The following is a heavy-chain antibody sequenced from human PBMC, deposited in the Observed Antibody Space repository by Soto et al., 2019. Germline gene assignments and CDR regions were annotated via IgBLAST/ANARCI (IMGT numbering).Heavy chain of an antibody. Sequence: QVQLVQSGAEVKKPGASVKVSCKASGYTFASYAISWMRQAPGQGLEWMGWISAYNGNTNYTQTLPGTVTMTTATSTSTAYMELRSLRSDATAVYSCASDPPPPDYWGQGTLVTVSS. V-gene: IGHV1-18*01. CDR3: ASDPPPPDY. CDR1: GYTFASYA. CDR2: ISAYNGNT. J-gene: IGHJ4*02.